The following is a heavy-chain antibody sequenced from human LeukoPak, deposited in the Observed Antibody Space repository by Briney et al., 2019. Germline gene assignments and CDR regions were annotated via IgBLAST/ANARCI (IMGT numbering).Heavy chain of an antibody. J-gene: IGHJ4*02. CDR1: GGSISSGGYY. V-gene: IGHV4-31*03. CDR3: ARVTPSYYYDSSGYYPFDY. CDR2: IYYSGST. D-gene: IGHD3-22*01. Sequence: SQTLSLTCTVSGGSISSGGYYWSWIRQHPGKGLEWIGYIYYSGSTYYNPSLKSRVTISVDTSKNQFSLKLSSVTAADTAVYYCARVTPSYYYDSSGYYPFDYWGQGTLVTVSS.